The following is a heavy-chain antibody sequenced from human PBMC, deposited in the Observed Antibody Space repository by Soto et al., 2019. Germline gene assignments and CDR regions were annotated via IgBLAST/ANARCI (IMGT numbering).Heavy chain of an antibody. CDR1: GGSISSYY. Sequence: PSETLSLTCTVSGGSISSYYWSWIRQPPGKGLEWIGYIYYSGSTNYNPSLKSRVTISVDTSKNQFSLKLSSVTAADTAVCSCARQWVAGNWFAPGAKGPRVTVPS. CDR3: ARQWVAGNWFAP. D-gene: IGHD6-19*01. J-gene: IGHJ5*02. CDR2: IYYSGST. V-gene: IGHV4-59*08.